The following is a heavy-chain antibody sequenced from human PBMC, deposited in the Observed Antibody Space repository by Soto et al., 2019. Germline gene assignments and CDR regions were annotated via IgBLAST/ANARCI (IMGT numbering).Heavy chain of an antibody. D-gene: IGHD6-13*01. CDR1: GYTFSTHG. Sequence: QVQLVQSGAEVKKPGASVRVSCQASGYTFSTHGITWVRQAPGQGLEWMGWISAYSGDTNYAQKFQGRGTMTTDTSTSTADMELRSLRSDDTAVYYWAASGWYERWFGPWGQGTLVTVSS. CDR3: AASGWYERWFGP. V-gene: IGHV1-18*01. CDR2: ISAYSGDT. J-gene: IGHJ5*02.